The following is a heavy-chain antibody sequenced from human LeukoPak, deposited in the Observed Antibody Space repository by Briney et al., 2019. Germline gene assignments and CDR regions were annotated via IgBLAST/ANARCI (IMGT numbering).Heavy chain of an antibody. CDR1: GGSFSGYH. J-gene: IGHJ4*02. Sequence: SETPSLTCAVYGGSFSGYHWSWIRQPPGKGLEWIGEINHSGSTNYNPSLKSRVTISVDTSKNQFSLKLNSVTAADTAVYYCARGPIPSEGGYWGQGTLVTVSS. CDR2: INHSGST. V-gene: IGHV4-34*01. CDR3: ARGPIPSEGGY. D-gene: IGHD3-16*01.